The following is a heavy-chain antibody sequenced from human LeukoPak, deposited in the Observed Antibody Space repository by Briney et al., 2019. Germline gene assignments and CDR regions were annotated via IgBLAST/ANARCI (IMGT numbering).Heavy chain of an antibody. D-gene: IGHD6-13*01. CDR3: ATGPIARIAAAGRAPGW. CDR2: INPNSGGT. J-gene: IGHJ4*02. CDR1: GYTFTGYY. V-gene: IGHV1-2*02. Sequence: RASVKVSCKASGYTFTGYYMHWVRQAPGQGLEWMGWINPNSGGTNYAQKFQGRVTMTRDTSISTAYMELSSLRSEDTAVYYCATGPIARIAAAGRAPGWWGQGTLVTVSS.